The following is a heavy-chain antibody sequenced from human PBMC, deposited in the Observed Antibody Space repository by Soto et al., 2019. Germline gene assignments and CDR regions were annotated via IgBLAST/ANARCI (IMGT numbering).Heavy chain of an antibody. CDR1: GYTFTGYY. CDR2: INPNSGGT. V-gene: IGHV1-2*04. J-gene: IGHJ4*02. CDR3: ARAPAGHLGELSFDY. D-gene: IGHD3-16*02. Sequence: ASVKVSCKASGYTFTGYYMHWVRQAPGQGLEWMGWINPNSGGTNYAQKFQGWVTMTRDTSISTAYMELSRLRSDDTAVYYCARAPAGHLGELSFDYWGQGTLVTVSS.